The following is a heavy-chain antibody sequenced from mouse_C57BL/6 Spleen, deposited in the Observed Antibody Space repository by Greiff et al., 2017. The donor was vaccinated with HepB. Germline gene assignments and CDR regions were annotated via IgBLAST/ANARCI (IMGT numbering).Heavy chain of an antibody. J-gene: IGHJ3*01. D-gene: IGHD2-4*01. CDR3: ASEGLRRFAY. CDR2: ISYDGSN. Sequence: EVKLLESGPGLVKPSQSLSLTCSVTGYSITSGYYWNWIRQFPGNKLEWMGYISYDGSNNYNPSLKNRISITRDTSKNQFFLKLNSVTTEDTATYYCASEGLRRFAYWGQGTLVTVSA. CDR1: GYSITSGYY. V-gene: IGHV3-6*01.